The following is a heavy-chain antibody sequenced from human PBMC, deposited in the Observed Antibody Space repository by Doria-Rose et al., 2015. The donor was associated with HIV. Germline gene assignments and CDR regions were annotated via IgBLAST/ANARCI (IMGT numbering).Heavy chain of an antibody. Sequence: ASGFTVSSNYMSWVRQAPGKGLEWVSVIYSDGRTYYADSVKGRFTVSRDNSKNTRYLQINSLRAEDTAVYYCARDPFQSWAYWGQGTLVTVSS. CDR1: GFTVSSNY. D-gene: IGHD3-16*01. CDR3: ARDPFQSWAY. V-gene: IGHV3-53*01. CDR2: IYSDGRT. J-gene: IGHJ4*02.